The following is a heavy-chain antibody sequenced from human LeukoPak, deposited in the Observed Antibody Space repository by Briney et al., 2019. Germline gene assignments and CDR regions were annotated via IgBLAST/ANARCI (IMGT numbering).Heavy chain of an antibody. CDR3: ARDLIAAAGDNWFDP. Sequence: SETLSLTCTVSGGSISSYYWSWIRQPPGKGLEWIGYIYYSGSTNYNTSIKSRVTISVDASKTQFSLKLSSVTAADTAVYYCARDLIAAAGDNWFDPWGQGTLVTVSS. V-gene: IGHV4-59*01. D-gene: IGHD6-13*01. J-gene: IGHJ5*02. CDR2: IYYSGST. CDR1: GGSISSYY.